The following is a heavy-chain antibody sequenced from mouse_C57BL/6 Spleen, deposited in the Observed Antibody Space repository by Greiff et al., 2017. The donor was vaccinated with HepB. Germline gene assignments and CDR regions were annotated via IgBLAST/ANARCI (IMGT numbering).Heavy chain of an antibody. D-gene: IGHD1-1*01. V-gene: IGHV5-9-1*02. Sequence: EVQRVESGEGLVKPGGSLKLSCAASGFTFSSYAMSWVRQTPEKRLEWVAYISSGGDYIYYADTVKGRVTISRDNARNTLYLQMSSLKSEDTAMYYCTRDDGSSCGNFGVWGTGTTVTFSS. CDR2: ISSGGDYI. CDR3: TRDDGSSCGNFGV. J-gene: IGHJ1*03. CDR1: GFTFSSYA.